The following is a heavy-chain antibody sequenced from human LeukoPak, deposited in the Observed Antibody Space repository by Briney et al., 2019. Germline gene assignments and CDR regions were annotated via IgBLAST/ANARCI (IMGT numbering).Heavy chain of an antibody. CDR3: ARERHSSGWYRLLDY. J-gene: IGHJ4*02. Sequence: PGGSLRLSCAASGFTFSSYAMHWARQAAGKGLEWVALISYDGSNKYYADSVKGRFTISRDNSKNTLYLQMNSLRAEDTAVYYCARERHSSGWYRLLDYWGQGTLVTVSS. D-gene: IGHD6-19*01. CDR1: GFTFSSYA. CDR2: ISYDGSNK. V-gene: IGHV3-30-3*01.